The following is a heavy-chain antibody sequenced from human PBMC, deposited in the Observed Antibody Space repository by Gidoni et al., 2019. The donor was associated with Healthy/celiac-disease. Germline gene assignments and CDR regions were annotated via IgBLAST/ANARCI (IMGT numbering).Heavy chain of an antibody. V-gene: IGHV4-34*01. CDR1: GGSFSGYY. J-gene: IGHJ6*02. D-gene: IGHD2-2*01. CDR2: INHSGST. Sequence: QVQLQQWGAGLLKPSETLSPTCAVHGGSFSGYYWSWIRQPPGKGLEWIGEINHSGSTNYNPSLKSRVTISVDTSKNQFSLKLSSVTAADTAVYYCVRVRGAFVVVPAASSRGYGMDVWGQGTTVTVSS. CDR3: VRVRGAFVVVPAASSRGYGMDV.